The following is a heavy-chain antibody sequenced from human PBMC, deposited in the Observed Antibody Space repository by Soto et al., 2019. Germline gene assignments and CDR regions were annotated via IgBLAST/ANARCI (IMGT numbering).Heavy chain of an antibody. CDR2: INHSGST. J-gene: IGHJ6*03. Sequence: SETLSLTCAVYGGSFSGYYWSWIRQPPGKGLEWIGEINHSGSTNYNPSLKSRVTISVDTSKNQFSLKLSSVTAADTAVYYCAGSSGGYNYYYYYMDVWGKGTTVTVSS. CDR3: AGSSGGYNYYYYYMDV. D-gene: IGHD6-6*01. V-gene: IGHV4-34*01. CDR1: GGSFSGYY.